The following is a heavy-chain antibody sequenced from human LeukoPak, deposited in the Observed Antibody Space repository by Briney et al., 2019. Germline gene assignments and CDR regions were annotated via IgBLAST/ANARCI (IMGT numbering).Heavy chain of an antibody. D-gene: IGHD3-10*01. CDR3: AKDITRFGELDYFDY. V-gene: IGHV3-23*01. CDR2: ISGSGSNT. Sequence: GGSLRLSCAASGFTFSSYAMSWVRQAPGKGLEWVSAISGSGSNTYYADSVKGRFTISRDNAKNSLYLQMNSLRAEDTALYYCAKDITRFGELDYFDYWGQGTLVTVSS. J-gene: IGHJ4*02. CDR1: GFTFSSYA.